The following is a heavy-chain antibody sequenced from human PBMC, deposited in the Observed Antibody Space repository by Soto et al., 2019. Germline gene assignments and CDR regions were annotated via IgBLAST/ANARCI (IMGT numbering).Heavy chain of an antibody. CDR1: GGTFSSYA. Sequence: QVQLVQSGAEVKKPGSSVKVSCKASGGTFSSYAISWVRQAPGQGLEWMGGIIPIFGTANYAQKFQGRVTITADESMRTVYMELSSMRSEDTAVYYCARAQFVEWLSSPLGYWGQGTLVTVSS. D-gene: IGHD3-3*01. CDR3: ARAQFVEWLSSPLGY. CDR2: IIPIFGTA. J-gene: IGHJ4*02. V-gene: IGHV1-69*01.